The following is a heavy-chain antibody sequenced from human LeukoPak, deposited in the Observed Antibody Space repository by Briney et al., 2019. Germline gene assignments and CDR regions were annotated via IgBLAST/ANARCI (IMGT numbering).Heavy chain of an antibody. D-gene: IGHD1-14*01. V-gene: IGHV1-69*05. CDR2: IIPIFGTG. Sequence: GASVKVSCKTSGGSFSSYAISWVRQAPGQGLEWMGRIIPIFGTGNYAQKLQGRVTITTDESTSTAYMELSSLRSEDTAVYYCASGPRNYYYMDVRGKGTTVTVSS. J-gene: IGHJ6*03. CDR1: GGSFSSYA. CDR3: ASGPRNYYYMDV.